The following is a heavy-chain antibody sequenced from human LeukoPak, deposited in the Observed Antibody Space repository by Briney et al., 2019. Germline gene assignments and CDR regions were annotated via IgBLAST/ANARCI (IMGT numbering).Heavy chain of an antibody. CDR2: MNPNSGNT. J-gene: IGHJ3*02. V-gene: IGHV1-8*01. CDR3: ARGTYYYDSSGYYYVDAFDI. Sequence: ASVKVSCKASGYTFTSYDINWVRQATGQGLEWMGWMNPNSGNTGYAQKFQGRVTMTRNTSISTAYMELSSLRSEDTAVHYCARGTYYYDSSGYYYVDAFDIWGQGTMVTVSS. CDR1: GYTFTSYD. D-gene: IGHD3-22*01.